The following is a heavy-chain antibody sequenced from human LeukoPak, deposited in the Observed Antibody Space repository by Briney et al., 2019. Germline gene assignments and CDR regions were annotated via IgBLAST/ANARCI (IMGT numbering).Heavy chain of an antibody. D-gene: IGHD5-18*01. J-gene: IGHJ4*02. Sequence: GGSLRLSCAASGFTFSSYSMNWVRQAPGMGLEWVSSISSSSSYIYYADSVKGRFTISRDNAKNSLYLQMNSLRAEDTAVYYCARDSGYSYGYAFDYWGQGTLVTVSS. V-gene: IGHV3-21*01. CDR3: ARDSGYSYGYAFDY. CDR2: ISSSSSYI. CDR1: GFTFSSYS.